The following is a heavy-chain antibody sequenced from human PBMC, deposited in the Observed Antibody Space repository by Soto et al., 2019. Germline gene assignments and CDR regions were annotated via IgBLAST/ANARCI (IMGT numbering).Heavy chain of an antibody. J-gene: IGHJ6*02. Sequence: ETLSLTCAVSGYSISSGYYWGWIRQPPGKGLEWIGTIYHSGSTYYNPSLKSRVTISVDTSKNQFSLKVNSVTAADTAVYYCARALYCSGGSCSPLRGMDVWGLGTTVTVSS. CDR1: GYSISSGYY. V-gene: IGHV4-38-2*01. CDR2: IYHSGST. CDR3: ARALYCSGGSCSPLRGMDV. D-gene: IGHD2-15*01.